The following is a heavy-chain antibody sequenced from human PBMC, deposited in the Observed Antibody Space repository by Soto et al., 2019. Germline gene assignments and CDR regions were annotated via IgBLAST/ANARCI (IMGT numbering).Heavy chain of an antibody. CDR1: GFTVSSNY. CDR2: IYSGGST. Sequence: GGSLRLSCAASGFTVSSNYTSWVRQAPGKGLEWVSVIYSGGSTYYADSVKGRFTISRDNSKNTLYLQMNSLRAEDTAVYYCASVLGPGYYYGMDVWGQGTTVTVYS. CDR3: ASVLGPGYYYGMDV. J-gene: IGHJ6*02. V-gene: IGHV3-53*01.